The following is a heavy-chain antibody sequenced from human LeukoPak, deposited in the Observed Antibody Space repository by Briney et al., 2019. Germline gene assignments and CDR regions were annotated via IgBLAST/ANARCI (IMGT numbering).Heavy chain of an antibody. V-gene: IGHV4-34*01. CDR3: ARARRDSGFYKVDY. CDR1: GGSFSGYY. CDR2: INHSGSA. J-gene: IGHJ4*02. Sequence: SETLSLTCAVYGGSFSGYYWSWIRQPPGKGLEWIGEINHSGSANYNPSLKSRVTLSIDKSKNQFSLNLNSVTAADTAVYYCARARRDSGFYKVDYWGQGTLVTVSS. D-gene: IGHD3-3*01.